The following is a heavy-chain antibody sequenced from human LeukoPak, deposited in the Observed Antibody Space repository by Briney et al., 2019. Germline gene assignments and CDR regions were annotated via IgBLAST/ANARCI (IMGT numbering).Heavy chain of an antibody. CDR1: GYTFTSYY. V-gene: IGHV1-46*01. CDR2: INPSGGST. Sequence: ASVKVSCKASGYTFTSYYMHWVRQAPGQGLEWMGIINPSGGSTSYAQKFQGRVTMTRDTSISTAYMELSRLRSDDTAVYYCAREAVAAARSSGWFDPWGQGTLVTVSS. D-gene: IGHD6-13*01. J-gene: IGHJ5*02. CDR3: AREAVAAARSSGWFDP.